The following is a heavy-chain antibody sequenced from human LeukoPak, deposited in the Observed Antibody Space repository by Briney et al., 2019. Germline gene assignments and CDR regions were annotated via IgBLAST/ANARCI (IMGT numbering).Heavy chain of an antibody. J-gene: IGHJ3*02. CDR2: VNSVTGNTM. CDR3: VRRETTGFDI. V-gene: IGHV3-48*01. Sequence: GGSLRLSCEASGFTFSRYSMDWVRQAPGKGLEWVSYVNSVTGNTMYYAESVKGRFTTSRDNAKNSLYLQMNSLRAEDTAAYYCVRRETTGFDIWGQGTMVTVSS. D-gene: IGHD2-8*02. CDR1: GFTFSRYS.